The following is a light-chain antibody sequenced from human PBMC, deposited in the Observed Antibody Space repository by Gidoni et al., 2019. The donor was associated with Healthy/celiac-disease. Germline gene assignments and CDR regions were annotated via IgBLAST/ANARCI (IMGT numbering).Light chain of an antibody. CDR3: QQSYSTPFT. CDR2: AES. CDR1: QSISSY. V-gene: IGKV1-39*01. J-gene: IGKJ3*01. Sequence: DIQMTQSPSSLSASVGDRVTITCRASQSISSYLNWYQQKPGKAPKLLIYAESSLQSGVPSRLSGSGSGTDFTLTISSLQPEDFATYYCQQSYSTPFTFGPGTKVDIK.